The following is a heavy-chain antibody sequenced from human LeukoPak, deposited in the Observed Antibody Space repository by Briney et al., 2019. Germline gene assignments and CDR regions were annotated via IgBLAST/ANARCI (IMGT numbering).Heavy chain of an antibody. J-gene: IGHJ4*02. V-gene: IGHV1-69*04. Sequence: GASVKVSCKASGGTFSSYAISWVRQAPGQGLGWMGRIIPIRGIANYAQKFQGRVTITADKSTSTAYMELSSLRSEDTAVYYCARGSYQLPSAFDYWGQGTLVTVSS. CDR3: ARGSYQLPSAFDY. CDR1: GGTFSSYA. D-gene: IGHD2-2*01. CDR2: IIPIRGIA.